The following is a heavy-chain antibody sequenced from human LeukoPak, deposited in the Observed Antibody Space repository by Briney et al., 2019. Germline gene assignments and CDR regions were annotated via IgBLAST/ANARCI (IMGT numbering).Heavy chain of an antibody. CDR2: ISGSSSSI. CDR1: GFSFSMYR. CDR3: ARGGYSYDY. Sequence: TGGSLRLSCAASGFSFSMYRMNWVRQAPGKGLEWVSSISGSSSSIYYADSVKGRFTISRDNAKNSLYLQMNSLRAEDTAVYYCARGGYSYDYWGQGTLVTVSS. D-gene: IGHD5-18*01. V-gene: IGHV3-21*06. J-gene: IGHJ4*02.